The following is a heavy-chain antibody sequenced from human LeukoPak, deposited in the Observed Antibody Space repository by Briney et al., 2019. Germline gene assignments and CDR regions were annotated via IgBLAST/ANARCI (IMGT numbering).Heavy chain of an antibody. Sequence: SETLSLTCTVSGGSISSGSYYWSWIRQPAGKGLEWIGRIYTSGSTNYNPSLKSRVTISVDTSKNQFSLKLSSVTAADTAVYYCARAGGVATNDAFGIWGQGTMVTVSS. D-gene: IGHD5-24*01. J-gene: IGHJ3*02. CDR3: ARAGGVATNDAFGI. CDR2: IYTSGST. V-gene: IGHV4-61*02. CDR1: GGSISSGSYY.